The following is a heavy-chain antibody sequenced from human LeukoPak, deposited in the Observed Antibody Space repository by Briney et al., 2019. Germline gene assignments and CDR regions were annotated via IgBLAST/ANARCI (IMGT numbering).Heavy chain of an antibody. J-gene: IGHJ4*02. CDR2: ISGYNGNT. CDR3: ARGVPRYYSDSSGYYYFDS. CDR1: GYTFSSYG. V-gene: IGHV1-18*01. D-gene: IGHD3-22*01. Sequence: ASAKVSSKASGYTFSSYGIIWGRQAPGHGLEWMGGISGYNGNTEYAQKVQGRVTMTTDTSTSTACMELRSLRSDDTAVYYCARGVPRYYSDSSGYYYFDSWGQGTLVSVSS.